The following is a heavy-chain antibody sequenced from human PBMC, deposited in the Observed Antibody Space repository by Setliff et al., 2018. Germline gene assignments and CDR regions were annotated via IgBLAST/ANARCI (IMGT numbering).Heavy chain of an antibody. CDR2: IGHTGSI. CDR1: GYSISSGYI. J-gene: IGHJ5*02. V-gene: IGHV4-38-2*02. Sequence: SETLSLTCTVSGYSISSGYIWGWIRQPPGKGLEWVGNIGHTGSINYNPSLKSRLTISRDTSKTQVSLKLNSVTATDTAVYYCARDKTVQRFITWGQGTLVTVSS. D-gene: IGHD3-10*01. CDR3: ARDKTVQRFIT.